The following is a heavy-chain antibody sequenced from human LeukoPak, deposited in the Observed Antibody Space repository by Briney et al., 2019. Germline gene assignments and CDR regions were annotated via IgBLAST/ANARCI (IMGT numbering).Heavy chain of an antibody. J-gene: IGHJ6*03. Sequence: PSETLSLTCTVSGGFISSSSYYWDWIRQSPGKGLEWIGNVYYGGNTFYNSSLESRVTISVDMSKNQFSLKLTSLTAADTAVYYCARQRADYFYHYLDVWGKGTSVTVSS. V-gene: IGHV4-39*01. CDR3: ARQRADYFYHYLDV. CDR2: VYYGGNT. CDR1: GGFISSSSYY.